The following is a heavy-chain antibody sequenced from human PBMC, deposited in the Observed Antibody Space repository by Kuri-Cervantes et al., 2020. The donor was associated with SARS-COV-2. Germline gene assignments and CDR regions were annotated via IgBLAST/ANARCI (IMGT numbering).Heavy chain of an antibody. D-gene: IGHD3-3*01. Sequence: ASVKVSCKASGYTFTGYYMHWVRQAPGQGLEWMGWINPNSGGTNYAQKIQGRVTMTRDTSISTAYMELSRLRSDATAVYYCASGGPITIFGVVTKRFDYWGQGTLVTVSS. J-gene: IGHJ4*02. CDR1: GYTFTGYY. CDR2: INPNSGGT. CDR3: ASGGPITIFGVVTKRFDY. V-gene: IGHV1-2*02.